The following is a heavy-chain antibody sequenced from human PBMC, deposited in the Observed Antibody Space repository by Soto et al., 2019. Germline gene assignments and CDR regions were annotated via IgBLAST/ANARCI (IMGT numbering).Heavy chain of an antibody. CDR2: INTDGSTT. Sequence: EVQLVESGGGLVQPGGSLRLSCAASGFTLSSRWMHWVRQAPGKGLVWVSRINTDGSTTSYADSVRGRFTISRDNAKNTLYLQKDSLRAEDTAMYYCVRDQDTSGLAVFDSGGQGTLVTVSS. J-gene: IGHJ4*02. CDR1: GFTLSSRW. V-gene: IGHV3-74*01. CDR3: VRDQDTSGLAVFDS. D-gene: IGHD2-15*01.